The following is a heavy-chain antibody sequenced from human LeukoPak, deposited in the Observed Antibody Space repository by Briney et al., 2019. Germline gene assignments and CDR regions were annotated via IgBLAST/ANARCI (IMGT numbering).Heavy chain of an antibody. J-gene: IGHJ4*02. V-gene: IGHV3-30*04. CDR3: ARDNLQWLALGY. Sequence: PGGSLRLSCAASGFTFSSYAMHWVRQAPGKGLEWVAVISYDGSNKYYADSVKGRFTISRDNSKNTLYLQMNSLRAEDTAVYYCARDNLQWLALGYWGQGTLVTVSS. CDR2: ISYDGSNK. D-gene: IGHD6-19*01. CDR1: GFTFSSYA.